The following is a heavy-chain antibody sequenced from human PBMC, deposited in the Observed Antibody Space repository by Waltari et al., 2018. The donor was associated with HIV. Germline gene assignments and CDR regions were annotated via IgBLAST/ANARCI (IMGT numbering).Heavy chain of an antibody. V-gene: IGHV3-7*01. CDR1: GFTFSSSW. J-gene: IGHJ4*02. D-gene: IGHD6-13*01. CDR2: MKEDGSGI. Sequence: EVRLVESGGGLVQPGGSLRLSCAASGFTFSSSWMTWVRQAPGKGLEWVANMKEDGSGIRYVDSVKGRVTISRDNAKNSLYLQMNSLRAEDTAVYYCARRQQLTDWGQGTLVTVSS. CDR3: ARRQQLTD.